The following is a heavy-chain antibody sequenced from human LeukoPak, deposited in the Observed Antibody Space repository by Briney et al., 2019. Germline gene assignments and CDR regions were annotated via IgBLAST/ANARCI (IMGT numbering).Heavy chain of an antibody. J-gene: IGHJ6*03. D-gene: IGHD4-17*01. CDR1: GSTFGDHY. CDR2: TENKANSYIT. Sequence: GGSLSLSCKASGSTFGDHYMDWFRQPPGKGRGWVGLTENKANSYITEYAASVKGRFTISRDDSKNTMYLQMNSLKTEDTAVYYCARSHGDYFSYHMDVWGKGTTVTISS. V-gene: IGHV3-72*01. CDR3: ARSHGDYFSYHMDV.